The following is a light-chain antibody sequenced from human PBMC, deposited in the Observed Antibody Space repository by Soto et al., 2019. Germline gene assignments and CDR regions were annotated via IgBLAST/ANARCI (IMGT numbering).Light chain of an antibody. Sequence: EIVLTQSPATLSLSPGERATLSCRASQSVNSYLTWFQQKPGQAPRLLIYGASTRATGIPARFSGSGSGTEFTLTISSLQSEDFAVYYCQQYNNWPRTFGQGTRWIS. V-gene: IGKV3-15*01. J-gene: IGKJ1*01. CDR3: QQYNNWPRT. CDR2: GAS. CDR1: QSVNSY.